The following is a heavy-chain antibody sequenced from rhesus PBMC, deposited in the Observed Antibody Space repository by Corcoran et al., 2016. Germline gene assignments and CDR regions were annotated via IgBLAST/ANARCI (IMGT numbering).Heavy chain of an antibody. V-gene: IGHV1-198*02. CDR1: GFTFGSYA. J-gene: IGHJ4*01. CDR2: IIPLVGIT. D-gene: IGHD2-15*01. CDR3: ARAASYCSSTYCSSFDY. Sequence: QVQLVQSGAEVKKHGASVNVSCKASGFTFGSYAISWLRTAPGQGLVWMGVIIPLVGITNYAEKFQGRVTITADTSTSTAYMELSSLRSEDTAVYYCARAASYCSSTYCSSFDYWGQGVLVTVSS.